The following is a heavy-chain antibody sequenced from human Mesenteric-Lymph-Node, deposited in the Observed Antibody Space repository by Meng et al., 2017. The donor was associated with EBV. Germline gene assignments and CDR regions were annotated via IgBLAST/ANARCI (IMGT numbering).Heavy chain of an antibody. CDR2: ISSTGGGT. V-gene: IGHV3-23*04. CDR3: AKVFDL. J-gene: IGHJ5*02. Sequence: EVQLVESGGDLVQPGGSLRLSCAASGFTFSRHPMIWVRQAPGKGLQWVASISSTGGGTYYADSVKGRFTVSRDNSRNTLFLQLNSLRVDDTAVYYCAKVFDLWGQGTLVTVSS. CDR1: GFTFSRHP.